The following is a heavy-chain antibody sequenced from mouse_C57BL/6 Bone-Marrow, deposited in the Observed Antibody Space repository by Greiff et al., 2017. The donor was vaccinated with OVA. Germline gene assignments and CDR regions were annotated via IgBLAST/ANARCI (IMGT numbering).Heavy chain of an antibody. CDR3: ASHYYGSSPHWYFDV. CDR1: GYSFTDYN. D-gene: IGHD1-1*01. Sequence: EVQLQQSGPELVKPGASVKISCKASGYSFTDYNMNWVKQSNGKSLEWIGVINPNYGTTSYNQKFKGKATLTVDQSSSTAYMQLNRLTSEDSAVYYCASHYYGSSPHWYFDVWGTGTTVTVSS. CDR2: INPNYGTT. V-gene: IGHV1-39*01. J-gene: IGHJ1*03.